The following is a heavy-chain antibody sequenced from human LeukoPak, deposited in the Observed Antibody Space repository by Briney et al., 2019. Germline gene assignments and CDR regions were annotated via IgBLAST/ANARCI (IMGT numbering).Heavy chain of an antibody. V-gene: IGHV6-1*01. Sequence: PSQTLSLTCAISGDSVSSISAAWNWIRQSPSRGLEWLGRTYYRSKWYNDYAVSMRGRITITPDTSKNQFSLQLNSVTPEDTAVYYCARDLGTSGWHTFDYWGQGTLVSVSS. J-gene: IGHJ4*02. CDR1: GDSVSSISAA. D-gene: IGHD6-19*01. CDR2: TYYRSKWYN. CDR3: ARDLGTSGWHTFDY.